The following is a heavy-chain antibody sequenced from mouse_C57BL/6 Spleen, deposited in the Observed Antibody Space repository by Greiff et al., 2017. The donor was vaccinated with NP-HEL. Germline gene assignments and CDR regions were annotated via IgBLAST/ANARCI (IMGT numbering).Heavy chain of an antibody. CDR2: INPSSGYT. J-gene: IGHJ2*01. V-gene: IGHV1-4*01. Sequence: QVQLQQSGAELARPGASVKMSCKASGYTFTSYTMNWVKQRPGQGLEWIGYINPSSGYTKYNQKFKDKATLTADKSSSTAYMQLSSLTSEDSAVYYCARQHSNYPLFDYWGQGTTLTVSS. CDR1: GYTFTSYT. CDR3: ARQHSNYPLFDY. D-gene: IGHD2-5*01.